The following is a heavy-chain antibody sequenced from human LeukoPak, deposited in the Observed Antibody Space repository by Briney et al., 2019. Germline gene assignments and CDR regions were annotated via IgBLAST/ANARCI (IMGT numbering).Heavy chain of an antibody. J-gene: IGHJ4*02. D-gene: IGHD2-15*01. Sequence: GGSLRLSCAASGFTFSLYAMSWVRQAPGKGLEWVSAISGRGVGTTYADSVKGRFTISRDNSKNTLSLQMNSQRAEDTAVYYCARKLGYCSGGSCEGDYWGQGTLVAVS. CDR3: ARKLGYCSGGSCEGDY. CDR1: GFTFSLYA. V-gene: IGHV3-23*01. CDR2: ISGRGVGT.